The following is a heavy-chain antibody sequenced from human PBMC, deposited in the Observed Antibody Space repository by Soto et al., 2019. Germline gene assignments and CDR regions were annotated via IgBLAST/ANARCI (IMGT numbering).Heavy chain of an antibody. Sequence: QVQLVQAGTEVKKPGASVKVSCEASGYSFTQYVIHWVRQAPGQRLEWMGWIGAGDGKTFYSQNFQGRIILTKDTSAATVYMELSRLIPEDTSVYYCVRDDAADSPVLLDCWGQGTLVTVSS. CDR3: VRDDAADSPVLLDC. V-gene: IGHV1-3*01. CDR2: IGAGDGKT. J-gene: IGHJ4*02. D-gene: IGHD3-22*01. CDR1: GYSFTQYV.